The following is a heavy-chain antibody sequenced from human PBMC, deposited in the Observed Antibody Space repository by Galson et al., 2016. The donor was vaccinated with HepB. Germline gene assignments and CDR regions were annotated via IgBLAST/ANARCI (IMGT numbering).Heavy chain of an antibody. D-gene: IGHD4-17*01. CDR2: GST. CDR3: AIEHEYGDYEI. J-gene: IGHJ4*02. Sequence: GSTKYNPSLKSRVTISVDTSKNQFSLKLNSVTTADTAVYYCAIEHEYGDYEIWGQGTLVTVSS. V-gene: IGHV4-59*01.